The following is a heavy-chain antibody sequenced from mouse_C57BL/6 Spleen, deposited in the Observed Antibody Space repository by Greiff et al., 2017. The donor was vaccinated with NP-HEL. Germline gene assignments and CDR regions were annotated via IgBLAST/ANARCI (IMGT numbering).Heavy chain of an antibody. D-gene: IGHD2-1*01. J-gene: IGHJ2*01. V-gene: IGHV1-76*01. CDR2: IYPGSGNT. Sequence: VQLQQSGAELVRPGASVKLSCKASGYTFTDYYINWVKQRPGQGLEWIARIYPGSGNTYYNEKFKGKATLTAEKSSSTAYMQLSSLTSEDSAVYFCARYYGNYVGFDYWGQGTTLTVSS. CDR1: GYTFTDYY. CDR3: ARYYGNYVGFDY.